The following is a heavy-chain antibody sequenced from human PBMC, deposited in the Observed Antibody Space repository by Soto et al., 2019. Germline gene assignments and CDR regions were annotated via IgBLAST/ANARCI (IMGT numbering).Heavy chain of an antibody. V-gene: IGHV4-39*01. Sequence: SETLSLTCTVSGGSISSSSYYWGWIRQPPGKGLEWIGSIYYSGSTYYNPSLKSRVTISVGTSKNQFSLKLSSVAAADTAVYYCASPGEYSGSYFSNFDYWGQGTLVTVSS. CDR2: IYYSGST. CDR1: GGSISSSSYY. J-gene: IGHJ4*02. CDR3: ASPGEYSGSYFSNFDY. D-gene: IGHD1-26*01.